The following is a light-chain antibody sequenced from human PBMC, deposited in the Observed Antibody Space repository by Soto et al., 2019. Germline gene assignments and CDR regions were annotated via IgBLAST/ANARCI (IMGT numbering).Light chain of an antibody. V-gene: IGLV2-11*01. Sequence: QSVLTQPRSVSGSPGQSVTISCTGTSSDVGGYNYVSWYQQHPGKAPKLMIYDVSKRPSGVPDRFSGSKSGNTASLTISGLQAEDEADYYCCSYAGSYTFWVFGTGTKVTAL. CDR2: DVS. CDR3: CSYAGSYTFWV. J-gene: IGLJ1*01. CDR1: SSDVGGYNY.